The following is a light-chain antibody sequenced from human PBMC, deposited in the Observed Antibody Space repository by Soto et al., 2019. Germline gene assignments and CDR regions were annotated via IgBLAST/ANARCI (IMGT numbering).Light chain of an antibody. CDR1: SSDVGGYNY. V-gene: IGLV2-14*01. J-gene: IGLJ7*01. CDR2: EVI. CDR3: SSYTNSNTWV. Sequence: QSVLTQPASVSGSPGQSITISCTGTSSDVGGYNYVSWYQQHPGKAPKLMIYEVINRPSGVSNRFSGSKSGNTASLTISGLQAEDEADYYCSSYTNSNTWVFGGGTQLTVL.